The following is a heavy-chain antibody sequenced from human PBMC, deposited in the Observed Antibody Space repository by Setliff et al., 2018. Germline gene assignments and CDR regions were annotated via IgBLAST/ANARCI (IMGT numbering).Heavy chain of an antibody. CDR3: ARDRVVVLAGRRGFYFDY. CDR2: IYHTGNT. V-gene: IGHV4-31*03. CDR1: GYSISSGAYY. D-gene: IGHD2-15*01. J-gene: IGHJ4*02. Sequence: PSETLSLTCTVSGYSISSGAYYWHWIRQNPGKGLEWIGYIYHTGNTFYNPSLKSRVTISVDTSKNQFSLKLSSVTAADTAVYYCARDRVVVLAGRRGFYFDYWGQGTLVTVSS.